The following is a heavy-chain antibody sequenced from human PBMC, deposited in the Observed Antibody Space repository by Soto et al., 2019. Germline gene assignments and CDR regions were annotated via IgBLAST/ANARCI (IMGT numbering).Heavy chain of an antibody. J-gene: IGHJ5*02. V-gene: IGHV4-4*07. Sequence: PSETLSLTCTVSGGAISTYYWTWIRQPAGKGLEWIGRIYSSGSTKYNPSLQSRVTMSLDTSNNQFSLRLTSVIAADTAVYYCARGQRFSDWFDPWGQGTLVTVSS. D-gene: IGHD3-3*01. CDR2: IYSSGST. CDR1: GGAISTYY. CDR3: ARGQRFSDWFDP.